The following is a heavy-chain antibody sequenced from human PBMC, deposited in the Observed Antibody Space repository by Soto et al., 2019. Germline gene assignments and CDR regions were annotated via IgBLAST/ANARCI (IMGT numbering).Heavy chain of an antibody. Sequence: GASVKVSCKASGGTFSSYAISWVRQAPGQGLEWMGGIIPIFGTANYAQKFQGRVTITADESTSTAYMELSSLRSEDTAVYYCASHRYYDFWSGYYSPAYYYGMDVWGQGTTVTVSS. V-gene: IGHV1-69*13. CDR3: ASHRYYDFWSGYYSPAYYYGMDV. CDR1: GGTFSSYA. J-gene: IGHJ6*02. D-gene: IGHD3-3*01. CDR2: IIPIFGTA.